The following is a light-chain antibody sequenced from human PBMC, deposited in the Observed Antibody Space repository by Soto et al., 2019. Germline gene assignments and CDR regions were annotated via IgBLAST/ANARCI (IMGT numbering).Light chain of an antibody. CDR2: QTS. J-gene: IGKJ1*01. V-gene: IGKV3D-15*03. Sequence: MTQSPSPVSASVGDRITTTCLASQNIHTRLAWYQHRPGQAPRLLIYQTSIRAAGIPARFSASGSGTDFTLTISDVQPEDFALYYCHQRQSWPRTLGQGTKVDIK. CDR3: HQRQSWPRT. CDR1: QNIHTR.